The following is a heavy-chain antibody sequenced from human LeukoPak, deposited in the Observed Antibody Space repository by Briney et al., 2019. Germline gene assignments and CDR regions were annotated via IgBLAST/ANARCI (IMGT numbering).Heavy chain of an antibody. CDR2: ISGSSGTT. Sequence: GGSLRLSCAASGFTFNSYGMKWVRQAPGKGLEWVSGISGSSGTTYYADSVKGRFTISRDNSKNTLYLQMNSLRAEDTAVYYCAKDPMPGIAAYYFDYWGQGTLVTVSS. CDR3: AKDPMPGIAAYYFDY. V-gene: IGHV3-23*01. CDR1: GFTFNSYG. D-gene: IGHD6-25*01. J-gene: IGHJ4*02.